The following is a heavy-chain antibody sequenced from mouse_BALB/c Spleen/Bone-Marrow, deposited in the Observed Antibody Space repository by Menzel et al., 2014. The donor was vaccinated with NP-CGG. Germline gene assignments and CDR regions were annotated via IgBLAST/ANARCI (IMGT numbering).Heavy chain of an antibody. CDR2: INPGSGDT. J-gene: IGHJ3*01. D-gene: IGHD4-1*01. CDR3: ARNANWLFTY. V-gene: IGHV1-54*01. Sequence: VQLQQSGAELVRPGTSVKVSCKASGYAFTTYLIEWVKQRPGQGLEWIGVINPGSGDTHYNEKFKDKATLTADKSSSTAYMQLSSLTSDDSAVYFCARNANWLFTYWSQGTLVTVSA. CDR1: GYAFTTYL.